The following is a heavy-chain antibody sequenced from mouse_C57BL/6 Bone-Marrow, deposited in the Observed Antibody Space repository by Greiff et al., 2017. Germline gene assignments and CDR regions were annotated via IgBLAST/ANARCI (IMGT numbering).Heavy chain of an antibody. D-gene: IGHD1-1*01. V-gene: IGHV6-6*01. CDR3: TRDYGSSYVDYWYCDV. CDR1: GFTFSDAW. Sequence: DVKLPESGGGLVQPGGSMKLSCAASGFTFSDAWMDWVRPSPETGLEWVAEIRNKANNHATYYAESVKGRFTISRDDYKSSVYLQMNSLRAEDTGIYYGTRDYGSSYVDYWYCDVWGTGTTVTVSS. CDR2: IRNKANNHAT. J-gene: IGHJ1*03.